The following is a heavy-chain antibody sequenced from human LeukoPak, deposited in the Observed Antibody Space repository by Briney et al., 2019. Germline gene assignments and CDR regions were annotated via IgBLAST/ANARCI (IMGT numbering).Heavy chain of an antibody. J-gene: IGHJ5*02. CDR1: GGSISSGGYS. CDR3: ARGRCSGGSCYSIGWFDP. V-gene: IGHV4-30-2*01. D-gene: IGHD2-15*01. CDR2: IYHSGST. Sequence: PSETLSLTCAVSGGSISSGGYSWSWIRQPPGKGLEWIGYIYHSGSTYYNPSLKSRVTISVDTSKNQFSLKLSSVTAADTAVYYCARGRCSGGSCYSIGWFDPWGQGTLVTVSS.